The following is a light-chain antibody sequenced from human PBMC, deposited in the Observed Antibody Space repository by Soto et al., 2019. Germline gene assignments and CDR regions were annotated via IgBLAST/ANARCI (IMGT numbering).Light chain of an antibody. Sequence: QLVLTQSPSASASLGASVKLTCTLSSGHGTYAIAWHQQEPEKRPRYLMKVYSDGSHSKGDGIPDRFSGSSSGAERYLHISSLQPEDEADYYCQTWGTGIRVFGGGTKVTVL. CDR3: QTWGTGIRV. CDR2: VYSDGSH. CDR1: SGHGTYA. V-gene: IGLV4-69*01. J-gene: IGLJ2*01.